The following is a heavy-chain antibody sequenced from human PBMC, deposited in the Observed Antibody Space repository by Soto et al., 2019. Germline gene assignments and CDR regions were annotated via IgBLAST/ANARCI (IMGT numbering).Heavy chain of an antibody. D-gene: IGHD3-22*01. CDR1: GFTFSSYG. Sequence: QVQLVESGGGVVQPGRSLRLSCAASGFTFSSYGMHWVRQAPGKGLEWVAVISYDGSNKYYADSVKGRFTISRDNSKNTLYLQMNSLRAEDTAVYYCAKDWAPYYDSSGYYWNYWGQGTLVTVSS. CDR2: ISYDGSNK. CDR3: AKDWAPYYDSSGYYWNY. V-gene: IGHV3-30*18. J-gene: IGHJ4*02.